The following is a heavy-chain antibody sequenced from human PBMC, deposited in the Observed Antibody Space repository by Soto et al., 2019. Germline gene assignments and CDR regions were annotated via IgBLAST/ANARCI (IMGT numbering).Heavy chain of an antibody. CDR3: ARDPDTTSKIDQ. CDR2: ISSSGSPL. J-gene: IGHJ4*02. CDR1: GFRVSDHY. D-gene: IGHD1-1*01. Sequence: PXGCLRLSCTACGFRVSDHYMSWIRQAPGKGLEWVSYISSSGSPLYYADSVKGRFTISRDNAKNSLYLQMSSLRAEDTPLYYCARDPDTTSKIDQWAQRTQVTVSS. V-gene: IGHV3-11*01.